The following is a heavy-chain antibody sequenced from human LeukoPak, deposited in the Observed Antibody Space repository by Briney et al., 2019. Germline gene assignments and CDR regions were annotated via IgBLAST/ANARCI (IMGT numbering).Heavy chain of an antibody. J-gene: IGHJ6*02. Sequence: SETLSLTCTVSGGSISSYYWSWIRQPPGKGLEWIGYIYYSGSTNYNPSLKSRVTISVETSKKQFSLKLSSVTAADTAVYYCARASGYCSGGSCYLEYYYYGMDVWGQGTTVTVSS. CDR1: GGSISSYY. V-gene: IGHV4-59*01. CDR2: IYYSGST. CDR3: ARASGYCSGGSCYLEYYYYGMDV. D-gene: IGHD2-15*01.